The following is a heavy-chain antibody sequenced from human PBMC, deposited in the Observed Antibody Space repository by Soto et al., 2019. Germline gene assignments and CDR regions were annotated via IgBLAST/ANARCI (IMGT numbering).Heavy chain of an antibody. D-gene: IGHD3-10*01. J-gene: IGHJ4*02. CDR2: INAGNGNT. V-gene: IGHV1-3*01. CDR1: GYTFISYA. CDR3: ARDGLGPRDYYGSGSFAY. Sequence: GASVKVSCKTSGYTFISYAMHWVRQAPGQRLEWMGWINAGNGNTKYSQKFQGRVTITRDTPASTAFMELSSLTSEDTAIYYCARDGLGPRDYYGSGSFAYWGQGTLVTVSS.